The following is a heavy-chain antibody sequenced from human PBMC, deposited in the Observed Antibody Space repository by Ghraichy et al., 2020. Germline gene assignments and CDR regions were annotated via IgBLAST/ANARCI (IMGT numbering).Heavy chain of an antibody. CDR2: IYYSGST. CDR1: GGSISSYY. V-gene: IGHV4-59*01. J-gene: IGHJ4*02. Sequence: SETLSLTCTVSGGSISSYYWSWIRQPPGKGLEWIGYIYYSGSTNYNPSLKSRVTISVDTSKNQFSLKLSSVTAADTAVYYCARVILDYYGSGSYYSQFDYWGQGTLVTVSS. CDR3: ARVILDYYGSGSYYSQFDY. D-gene: IGHD3-10*01.